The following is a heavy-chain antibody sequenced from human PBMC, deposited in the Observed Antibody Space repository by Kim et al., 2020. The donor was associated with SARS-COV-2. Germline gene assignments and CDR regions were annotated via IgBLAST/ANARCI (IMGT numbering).Heavy chain of an antibody. Sequence: SVKVSCKASGGNFNNFAINWIRQAPGQGLELMGGIIPVLGATHYAQKMQGRITIVADQSTSTVYMELSSLRSADTAVYYCARALVSGTMDVWGQGTTVTVSS. CDR1: GGNFNNFA. CDR2: IIPVLGAT. V-gene: IGHV1-69*10. CDR3: ARALVSGTMDV. J-gene: IGHJ6*02. D-gene: IGHD3-9*01.